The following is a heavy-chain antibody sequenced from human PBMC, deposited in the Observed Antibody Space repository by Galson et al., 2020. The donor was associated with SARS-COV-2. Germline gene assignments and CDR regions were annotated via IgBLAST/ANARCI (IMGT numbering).Heavy chain of an antibody. CDR2: IDWDDDK. V-gene: IGHV2-70*11. CDR1: GFLLSTSGLC. D-gene: IGHD2-15*01. Sequence: SGPTLVKPTQTLTLTCTYSGFLLSTSGLCVNWIRQPPGKALEWLARIDWDDDKYYSTSLKTRLTISKDTSKNQVVLTMTNMDPVDTATYYCARIDEFGGNGEGGAFDIWGQGTMVTVSS. J-gene: IGHJ3*02. CDR3: ARIDEFGGNGEGGAFDI.